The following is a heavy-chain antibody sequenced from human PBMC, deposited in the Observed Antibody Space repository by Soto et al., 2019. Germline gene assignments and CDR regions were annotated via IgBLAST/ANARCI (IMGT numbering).Heavy chain of an antibody. CDR3: ASTSGSDYYFDY. V-gene: IGHV3-23*01. J-gene: IGHJ4*02. CDR2: ISGSGGST. Sequence: GGSLRLSCAASGFTFSSYAMSWVRQAQGKGLEWVSAISGSGGSTYYADSVKGRFTISRDNSKNTLYLQMNSLRAEDTAVYSCASTSGSDYYFDYWGQGTLVTVSS. D-gene: IGHD1-26*01. CDR1: GFTFSSYA.